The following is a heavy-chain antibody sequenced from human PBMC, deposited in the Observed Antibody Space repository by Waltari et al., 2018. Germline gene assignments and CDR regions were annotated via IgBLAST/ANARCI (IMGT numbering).Heavy chain of an antibody. D-gene: IGHD1-26*01. Sequence: QIQLVQSGAEVKKPGSSVKVSCKASGGTFSSYAISWVRQAPGQGLEWMGGIIPIFGTANYEQKFQGRVTITTDESTSTAYMELSSLRSEDTAVYYCASRGTERWSYYWYFDLWGRGTLVIVSS. J-gene: IGHJ2*01. CDR3: ASRGTERWSYYWYFDL. CDR2: IIPIFGTA. CDR1: GGTFSSYA. V-gene: IGHV1-69*05.